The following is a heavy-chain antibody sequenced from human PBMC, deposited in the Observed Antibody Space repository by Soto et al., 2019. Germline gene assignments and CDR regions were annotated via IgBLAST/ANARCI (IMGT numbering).Heavy chain of an antibody. Sequence: QITLKESGPTLVKPTQTLTLTCTFSGFSLSTREVGVGWIRQPPGKALEWLALIYWDDDKRYRPSLKSRLTIAKDTSKNLVILIMTTMDPEDTATYYCAHRAYYYCSGSYYTHWGQGILVTVSS. CDR1: GFSLSTREVG. V-gene: IGHV2-5*02. CDR3: AHRAYYYCSGSYYTH. J-gene: IGHJ4*02. D-gene: IGHD3-10*01. CDR2: IYWDDDK.